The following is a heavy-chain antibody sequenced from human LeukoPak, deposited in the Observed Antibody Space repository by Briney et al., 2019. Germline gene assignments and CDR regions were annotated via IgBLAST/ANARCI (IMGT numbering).Heavy chain of an antibody. J-gene: IGHJ4*02. CDR3: ARPSPTSFDY. V-gene: IGHV4-39*01. CDR1: GGSISSSDYY. Sequence: PSETLSLTCTVPGGSISSSDYYWGWIRQPPGKGLEWIGSIYYSGNTYYNPSLKSRVTISVDTSKNQFSLKLSSVTAADTAVYYCARPSPTSFDYWGQGTLVTVSS. CDR2: IYYSGNT. D-gene: IGHD5-12*01.